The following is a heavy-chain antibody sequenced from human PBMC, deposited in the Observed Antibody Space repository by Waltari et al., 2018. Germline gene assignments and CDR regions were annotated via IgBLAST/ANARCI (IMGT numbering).Heavy chain of an antibody. V-gene: IGHV3-74*01. D-gene: IGHD3-10*01. J-gene: IGHJ4*02. Sequence: EVHLVESGGGSVQPGGSLTLSGPGSGFTTDFGLPGVRQVPGKGLEWVSRISSDGTSTDYADPVKGRFTLSRDTTKKMVYLQMNSLRAEDTAVYYCARLRRRDQYGAGSLRYWGQGALVNVSS. CDR2: ISSDGTST. CDR3: ARLRRRDQYGAGSLRY. CDR1: GFTTDFG.